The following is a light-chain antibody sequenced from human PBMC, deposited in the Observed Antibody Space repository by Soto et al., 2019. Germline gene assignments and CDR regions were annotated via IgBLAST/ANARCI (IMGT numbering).Light chain of an antibody. Sequence: IVLTQSPGTLSLSPGERATISCTASHSLRSGYLAWYQQKPGQAPRLLMYDTSNRATGVPDRFSGSGSGTDFTITISRLEPEEFAVYYCQQYGSSATFGPGTKVDI. J-gene: IGKJ3*01. CDR1: HSLRSGY. V-gene: IGKV3-20*01. CDR3: QQYGSSAT. CDR2: DTS.